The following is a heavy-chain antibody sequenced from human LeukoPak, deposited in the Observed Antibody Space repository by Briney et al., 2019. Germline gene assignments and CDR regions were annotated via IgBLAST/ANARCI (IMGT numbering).Heavy chain of an antibody. D-gene: IGHD4-17*01. CDR2: IKHGGIT. CDR1: GASFSEYF. V-gene: IGHV4-34*01. J-gene: IGHJ3*01. Sequence: SSETLSLTCGVDGASFSEYFWSWVRQSPGEGLEWLGEIKHGGITNYNPSLEGRVTISVDMSKNQFSLMLTSVTAADTAVYYCARGPHYYGDYITWFPDAFHVWGRGTVVSVSS. CDR3: ARGPHYYGDYITWFPDAFHV.